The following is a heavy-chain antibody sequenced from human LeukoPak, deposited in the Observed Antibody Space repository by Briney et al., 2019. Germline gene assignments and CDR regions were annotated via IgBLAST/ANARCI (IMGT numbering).Heavy chain of an antibody. V-gene: IGHV4-38-2*01. Sequence: SETLSLTCAVSGYPISSGYYWGWIRQPPGKGLEWIGSIYHSGSTYYNPSLKSRVTISVDTSKNQFSLKLSSVTAADTAVYYCARGIMITFGGETYFDYWGQGTLVTVSS. CDR1: GYPISSGYY. CDR2: IYHSGST. J-gene: IGHJ4*02. CDR3: ARGIMITFGGETYFDY. D-gene: IGHD3-16*01.